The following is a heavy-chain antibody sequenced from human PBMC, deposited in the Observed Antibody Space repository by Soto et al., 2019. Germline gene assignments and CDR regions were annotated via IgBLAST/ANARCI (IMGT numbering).Heavy chain of an antibody. V-gene: IGHV3-21*01. CDR1: GFTFSSYS. J-gene: IGHJ4*02. D-gene: IGHD2-15*01. CDR3: ARGGCSGGSCYASDY. Sequence: EVQLVESGGGLVKPGGSLRLSCAASGFTFSSYSMNWVRQAPGKGLEWVSSISSSSSYIYYADSVKGRFTISRDNAKNSLYLQMNSLRAEDTAVYYCARGGCSGGSCYASDYWGQGTLVTVSS. CDR2: ISSSSSYI.